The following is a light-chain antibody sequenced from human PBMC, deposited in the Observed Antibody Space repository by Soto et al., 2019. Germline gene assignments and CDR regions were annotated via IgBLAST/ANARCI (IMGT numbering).Light chain of an antibody. CDR2: GAS. CDR3: QLYGSSSIT. V-gene: IGKV3-20*01. Sequence: EIVITQSPATLSVSPGERATLSCRTSQSVSSSFLAWYQHKPGQAPRLLIFGASNRAAGIPDRFSGSRSGTDFTLTIGRLEPEDFAVYYCQLYGSSSITFGQGTRLEIK. CDR1: QSVSSSF. J-gene: IGKJ5*01.